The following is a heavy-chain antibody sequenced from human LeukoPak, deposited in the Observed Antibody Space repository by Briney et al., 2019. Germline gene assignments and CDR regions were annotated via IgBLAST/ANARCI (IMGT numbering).Heavy chain of an antibody. CDR3: ARDRGGLDY. D-gene: IGHD2-15*01. V-gene: IGHV4-59*01. Sequence: PSETLSLTCTVSGGSISSYYWSWIRQPPGKGLEWIGYIYYSGSTNYNPSLKSRVTTSVDTSKNQFSLKLSSVTAADTAVYYCARDRGGLDYWGQGTLVTVSS. J-gene: IGHJ4*02. CDR2: IYYSGST. CDR1: GGSISSYY.